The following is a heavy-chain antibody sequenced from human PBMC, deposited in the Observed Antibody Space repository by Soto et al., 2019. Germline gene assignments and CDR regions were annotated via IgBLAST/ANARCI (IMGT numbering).Heavy chain of an antibody. CDR2: IIPIFGTA. CDR1: GGTFSSYA. V-gene: IGHV1-69*13. Sequence: SVKVSCKASGGTFSSYAISWVRQAPGQGLEWMGGIIPIFGTANYARKFQGRVTITADESTSTAYMELSSLRSEDTAVYYCARLRISSWPYFYYYYGMDVWGQGTTVTVSS. CDR3: ARLRISSWPYFYYYYGMDV. J-gene: IGHJ6*02. D-gene: IGHD6-13*01.